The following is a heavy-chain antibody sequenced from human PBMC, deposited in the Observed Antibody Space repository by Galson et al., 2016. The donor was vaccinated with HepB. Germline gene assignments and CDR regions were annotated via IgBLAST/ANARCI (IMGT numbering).Heavy chain of an antibody. D-gene: IGHD6-19*01. CDR2: IYDSGST. Sequence: SETLSLTCTVSGGSISSYYWSWIRQPPGKGLEWIGFIYDSGSTNYSPSLKSRVTISVDTSTNEFSLKLSSVTAADTAVYFCARGGWYGEEADFDSWGREPWSPSPQ. CDR1: GGSISSYY. V-gene: IGHV4-59*01. CDR3: ARGGWYGEEADFDS. J-gene: IGHJ4*02.